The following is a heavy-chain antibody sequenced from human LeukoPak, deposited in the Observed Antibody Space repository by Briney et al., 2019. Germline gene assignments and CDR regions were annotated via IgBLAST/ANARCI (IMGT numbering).Heavy chain of an antibody. CDR1: GGTFSSYA. J-gene: IGHJ3*02. CDR3: ARDMKVRGVIREGPDAFDI. V-gene: IGHV1-18*01. Sequence: ASVKVSCKASGGTFSSYAISWVRQAPGQGLEWMGWISAYNGNTNYAQKLQGRVTMTTDTSTSTAYMELRSLRSDDTAVYYCARDMKVRGVIREGPDAFDIWGQGTMVTVSS. D-gene: IGHD3-10*01. CDR2: ISAYNGNT.